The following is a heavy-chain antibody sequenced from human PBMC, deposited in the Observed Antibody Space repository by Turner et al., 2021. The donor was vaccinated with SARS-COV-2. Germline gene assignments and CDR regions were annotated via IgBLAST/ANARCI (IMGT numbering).Heavy chain of an antibody. CDR2: IYYSGST. J-gene: IGHJ6*02. CDR3: ARLMDTAMDYYGMDV. Sequence: QLQLPASGPGLVKPSETLSLTCTVSGGSISSSTYYWGWIRQPPGKGLEWIGSIYYSGSTYYNPSLKSRVTISVDTSKNQFSLKLSSVTAADTAVYYCARLMDTAMDYYGMDVWGQGTTVTVSS. CDR1: GGSISSSTYY. D-gene: IGHD5-18*01. V-gene: IGHV4-39*01.